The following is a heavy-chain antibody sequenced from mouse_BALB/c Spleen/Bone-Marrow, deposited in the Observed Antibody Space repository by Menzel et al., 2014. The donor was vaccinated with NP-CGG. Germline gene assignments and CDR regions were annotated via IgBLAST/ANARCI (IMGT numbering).Heavy chain of an antibody. Sequence: QVQLQQSAAELARPGASVKMSCKASDYTFTSYTMHWVKQRPGQGLEWIGYINPSSGYTEYNQKFKDKTTLTADKSSSTAYMQLSSLTSEDSAVYYCAYWDLAYWGQGTLVTVSA. CDR3: AYWDLAY. D-gene: IGHD4-1*01. V-gene: IGHV1-4*02. CDR2: INPSSGYT. CDR1: DYTFTSYT. J-gene: IGHJ3*01.